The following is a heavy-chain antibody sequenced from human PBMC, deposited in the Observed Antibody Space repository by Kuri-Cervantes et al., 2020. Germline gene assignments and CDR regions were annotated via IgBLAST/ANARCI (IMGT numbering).Heavy chain of an antibody. CDR2: ISSSSSYI. Sequence: GESLKISCAASGFTFSSYSMNWVRQAPGKGLEWVSSISSSSSYIYYADSVKGRFTISRDNAKNSLYLQMNSLRADDTAVYYCARDGSSWYGVDYWGQGTLVTVSS. CDR3: ARDGSSWYGVDY. D-gene: IGHD6-13*01. J-gene: IGHJ4*02. CDR1: GFTFSSYS. V-gene: IGHV3-21*04.